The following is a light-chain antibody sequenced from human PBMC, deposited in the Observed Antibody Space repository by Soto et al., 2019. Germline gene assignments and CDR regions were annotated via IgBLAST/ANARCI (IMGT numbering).Light chain of an antibody. Sequence: QSALAQPASVSGSPGQSITISCTGTSSDIGAYTYVSWYQQHPGKAPKLMIYEVSNRPSGVSNRFSGSKSGNTASLTISGLQAEDEADYYCSSYTTSTTQVFXTGTKVTVL. CDR3: SSYTTSTTQV. CDR2: EVS. CDR1: SSDIGAYTY. J-gene: IGLJ1*01. V-gene: IGLV2-14*01.